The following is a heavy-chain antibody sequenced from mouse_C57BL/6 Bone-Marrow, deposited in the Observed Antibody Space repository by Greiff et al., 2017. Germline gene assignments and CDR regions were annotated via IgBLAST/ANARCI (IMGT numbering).Heavy chain of an antibody. D-gene: IGHD1-1*01. V-gene: IGHV1-7*01. CDR3: ARILIYYYGSSYDWYFDV. J-gene: IGHJ1*03. Sequence: VMLVESGAELAKPGASVKLSCKASGYTFTSYWMHWVKQRPGQGLEWIGYINPSSGYTKYNQKFKDKATLTADKSSSTAYMQLSSLTYEDSAVYYCARILIYYYGSSYDWYFDVWGTGTTVTVAS. CDR1: GYTFTSYW. CDR2: INPSSGYT.